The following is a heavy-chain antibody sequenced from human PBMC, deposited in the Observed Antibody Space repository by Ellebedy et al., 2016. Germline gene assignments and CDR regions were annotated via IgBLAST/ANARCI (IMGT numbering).Heavy chain of an antibody. V-gene: IGHV1-8*02. CDR1: GYPFTSFD. CDR3: ARRDGMDV. J-gene: IGHJ6*02. Sequence: ASVKVSXXASGYPFTSFDINWVRQATGQGLEWMGWMNPNSGYTGYAHEFQGRVTVTSDSSISTVYMELSSLRSDDTAVYYCARRDGMDVWGQGTTVTVSS. CDR2: MNPNSGYT.